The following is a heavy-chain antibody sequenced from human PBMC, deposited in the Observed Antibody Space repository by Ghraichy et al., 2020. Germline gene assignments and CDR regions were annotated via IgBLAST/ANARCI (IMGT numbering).Heavy chain of an antibody. D-gene: IGHD3-22*01. CDR2: IKQDGSEK. CDR1: GFTFSSYW. J-gene: IGHJ4*02. Sequence: GGSLRLSCAASGFTFSSYWMSWVRQAPGKGLEWVANIKQDGSEKYYVDSVKGRFTISRDNAKNSLYLQMNSLRAEDTAVYYCARESGDSSGYYYVPPESYWGQGTVVSVSS. V-gene: IGHV3-7*03. CDR3: ARESGDSSGYYYVPPESY.